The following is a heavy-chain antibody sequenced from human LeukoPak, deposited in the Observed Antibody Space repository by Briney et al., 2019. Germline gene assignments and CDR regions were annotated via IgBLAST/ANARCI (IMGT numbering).Heavy chain of an antibody. CDR1: GGSISSDDYY. CDR2: IYYSGST. J-gene: IGHJ3*02. V-gene: IGHV4-30-4*01. Sequence: SETLSLTCTVSGGSISSDDYYWSWIRQPPGKGLEWIGYIYYSGSTYYNPSLKSRVTISVDTSKNQFSLKLSSVTAADTAVYYCARDGRIQLWSFSAFDIWGQGTMVTVSS. CDR3: ARDGRIQLWSFSAFDI. D-gene: IGHD5-18*01.